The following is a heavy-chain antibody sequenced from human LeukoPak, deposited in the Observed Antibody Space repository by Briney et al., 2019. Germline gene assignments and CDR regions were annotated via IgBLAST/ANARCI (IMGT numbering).Heavy chain of an antibody. CDR2: ISAYNGNT. D-gene: IGHD3-22*01. V-gene: IGHV1-18*01. J-gene: IGHJ6*03. Sequence: ASVKVSCKASGYTFTSYGISWVRQAPGQGLEWMRWISAYNGNTNYAQKLQGRVTMTTDTSTSTAYMELSSLRSEDTAVYYCARSSGYYSSLFYMHVWGKGTTVTVSS. CDR3: ARSSGYYSSLFYMHV. CDR1: GYTFTSYG.